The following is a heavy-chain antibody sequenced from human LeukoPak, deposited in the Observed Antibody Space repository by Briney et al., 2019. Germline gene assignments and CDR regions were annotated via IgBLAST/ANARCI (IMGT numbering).Heavy chain of an antibody. J-gene: IGHJ4*02. V-gene: IGHV1-69*02. Sequence: SVKVSCKASGGTFSSYTISWVRQAPGQGLEWMGRIIPILGIANYAQKFQGRVTITADKSTSTAYMELSSLRSEDTAVYYCASGYYGSGSYYNSYLGARGSDYWGQGTLVIVSS. CDR3: ASGYYGSGSYYNSYLGARGSDY. D-gene: IGHD3-10*01. CDR1: GGTFSSYT. CDR2: IIPILGIA.